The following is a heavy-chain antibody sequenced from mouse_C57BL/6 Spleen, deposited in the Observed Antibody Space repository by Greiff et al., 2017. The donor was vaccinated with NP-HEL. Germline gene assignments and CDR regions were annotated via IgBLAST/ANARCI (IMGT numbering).Heavy chain of an antibody. Sequence: EVKLVESGGGLVQPGGSLKLSCAASGFTFRDYYMYWVRQTPEKRLAWVAYISNGGGRTYYPDTVKGRFAISRDNAKNTLYLQMSRLKSEDTAMYYCARRTARDDAMDYWGQGTSVTVSS. J-gene: IGHJ4*01. CDR1: GFTFRDYY. V-gene: IGHV5-12*01. CDR3: ARRTARDDAMDY. D-gene: IGHD3-1*01. CDR2: ISNGGGRT.